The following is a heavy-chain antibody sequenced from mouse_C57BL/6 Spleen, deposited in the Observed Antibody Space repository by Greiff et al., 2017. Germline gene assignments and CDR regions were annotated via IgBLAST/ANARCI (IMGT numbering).Heavy chain of an antibody. CDR2: INPNYGTT. D-gene: IGHD2-5*01. V-gene: IGHV1-39*01. CDR3: ARSSYYSNLWYFEV. Sequence: EVKLQQSGPELVKPGASVKISCKASGYSFTDYNMNWVKQSNGKSLEWIGVINPNYGTTSYNQKFKGKATLTVDQSSSTAYLQLNSLTSEDSAVYYCARSSYYSNLWYFEVWGTGTTGTVSS. J-gene: IGHJ1*03. CDR1: GYSFTDYN.